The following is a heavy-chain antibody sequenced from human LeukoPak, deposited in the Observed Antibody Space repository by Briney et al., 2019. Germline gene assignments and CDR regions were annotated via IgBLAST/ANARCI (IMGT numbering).Heavy chain of an antibody. CDR1: GFTFSSYA. V-gene: IGHV3-23*01. D-gene: IGHD3-10*01. J-gene: IGHJ4*02. CDR2: VSGSGGST. CDR3: AKVGSGGSPVDYFDY. Sequence: GGSLRLSCAASGFTFSSYAMSWVRQAPGKGLEWVSGVSGSGGSTYYADSVKGRFTISRDNSKNTLYLQMNSLRAEDTAVYYCAKVGSGGSPVDYFDYWGQGNLVTVSS.